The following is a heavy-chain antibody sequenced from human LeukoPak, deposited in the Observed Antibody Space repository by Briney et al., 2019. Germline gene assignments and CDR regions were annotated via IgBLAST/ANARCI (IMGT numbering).Heavy chain of an antibody. V-gene: IGHV3-9*01. CDR3: AKSRGNSGSYYFDY. Sequence: PGGSLRLSCAASGFTVRTNYMSWVRQAPGKGLEWVSGISWNSGSIGYADSVKGRFTISRDNAKNSLYLQMNSLRAEDTALYYCAKSRGNSGSYYFDYWGQGTLVTVSS. CDR2: ISWNSGSI. D-gene: IGHD1-26*01. CDR1: GFTVRTNY. J-gene: IGHJ4*02.